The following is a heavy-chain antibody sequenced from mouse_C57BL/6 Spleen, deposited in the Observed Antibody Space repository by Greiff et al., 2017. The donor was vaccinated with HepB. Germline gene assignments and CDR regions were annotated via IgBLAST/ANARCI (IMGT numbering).Heavy chain of an antibody. V-gene: IGHV1-52*01. J-gene: IGHJ3*01. D-gene: IGHD2-2*01. CDR2: IDPSDSET. Sequence: QVQLQQPGAELVRPGSSVKLSCKASGYTFTSYWMHWVKQRPIQGLEWIGNIDPSDSETHYNQKFKDKATLTVDKSSSTAYMQLSSLTSEDSAVYYCARDGYDEAAYWGQGTLVTVSA. CDR1: GYTFTSYW. CDR3: ARDGYDEAAY.